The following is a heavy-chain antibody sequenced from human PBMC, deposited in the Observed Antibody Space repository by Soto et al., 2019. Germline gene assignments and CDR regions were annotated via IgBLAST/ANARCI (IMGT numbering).Heavy chain of an antibody. V-gene: IGHV3-15*01. CDR3: TSDVPEYGSGEFDF. CDR1: GFTFRSAW. CDR2: IKSKADGETT. J-gene: IGHJ4*02. Sequence: EVQLVESGGGLVKPEESLRLSCAASGFTFRSAWMSWVRQAPGKGLEWAGRIKSKADGETTEYPASVKGRFTISRDDSKNRVYLQMNSLKLEDTAVYYCTSDVPEYGSGEFDFWGQGTLVTVSS. D-gene: IGHD3-10*01.